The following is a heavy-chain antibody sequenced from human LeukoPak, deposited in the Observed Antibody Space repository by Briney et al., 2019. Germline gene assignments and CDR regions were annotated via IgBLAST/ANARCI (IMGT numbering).Heavy chain of an antibody. CDR1: GYTFTTYY. CDR2: INTSGGST. CDR3: ARADSSGYHAPCDY. D-gene: IGHD3-22*01. V-gene: IGHV1-46*01. Sequence: ASVKVSCKASGYTFTTYYIHWVRQAPGQGLEWMGIINTSGGSTTYAQKFQDRVTMTRDTSTRTVYMELSSLRSEDTAVYYCARADSSGYHAPCDYWGQGTLVTVSS. J-gene: IGHJ4*02.